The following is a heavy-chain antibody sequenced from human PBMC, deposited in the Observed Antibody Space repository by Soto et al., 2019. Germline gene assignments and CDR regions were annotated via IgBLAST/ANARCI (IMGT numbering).Heavy chain of an antibody. D-gene: IGHD6-19*01. J-gene: IGHJ4*02. V-gene: IGHV4-61*01. CDR1: GGSVTSGSYY. CDR3: ARDQGIAVAVFDY. Sequence: QVQLQESGPGLVKPSETLSLTCTVSGGSVTSGSYYWSWIRQPPGKGLEWIGYIYYSGSTSYNPSLKSRVTISVDTSKNQISLKLSSVTAVDTAVYYCARDQGIAVAVFDYWGQGTLVTVSS. CDR2: IYYSGST.